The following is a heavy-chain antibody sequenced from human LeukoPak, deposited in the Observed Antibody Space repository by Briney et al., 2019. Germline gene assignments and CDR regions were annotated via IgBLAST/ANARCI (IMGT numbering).Heavy chain of an antibody. CDR3: ATDLNWVSH. Sequence: PGESLRLSCIGSGLSNYWMTWVRQAPGKGLQSLANINKDGSEKYYLDSVKGRITISRDNMKNSVFLEINSLRAEDTGIYYCATDLNWVSHWGQGTLVTVSS. D-gene: IGHD3-16*01. CDR1: GLSNYW. V-gene: IGHV3-7*01. CDR2: INKDGSEK. J-gene: IGHJ4*02.